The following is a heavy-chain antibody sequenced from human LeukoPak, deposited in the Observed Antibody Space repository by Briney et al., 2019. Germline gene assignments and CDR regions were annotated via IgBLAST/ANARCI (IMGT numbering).Heavy chain of an antibody. CDR1: GSSYS. Sequence: GGSLRLSCVVSGSSYSMNWARQAPGKGLEWVSYISSSSSTIYYADSVKGRFTISRDNAKNSLYLQMNSLRDEDTAVYYCARGAVAGLDYWGQGTLVTVSS. CDR2: ISSSSSTI. CDR3: ARGAVAGLDY. D-gene: IGHD6-19*01. V-gene: IGHV3-48*02. J-gene: IGHJ4*02.